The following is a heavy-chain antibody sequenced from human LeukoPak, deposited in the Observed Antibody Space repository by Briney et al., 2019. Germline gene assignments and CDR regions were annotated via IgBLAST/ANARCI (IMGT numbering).Heavy chain of an antibody. CDR1: GFTFSSYW. V-gene: IGHV3-7*01. J-gene: IGHJ6*03. CDR2: IKQDGSEK. D-gene: IGHD5-12*01. Sequence: GGSLRLSCAASGFTFSSYWMSWVRQAPGKGLEWVANIKQDGSEKYYADSVKGRFTISRDNSKNTLYLQMNSLRTEDTAVYYCAKEEVATYYYYYMDVWGKGTTVTVSS. CDR3: AKEEVATYYYYYMDV.